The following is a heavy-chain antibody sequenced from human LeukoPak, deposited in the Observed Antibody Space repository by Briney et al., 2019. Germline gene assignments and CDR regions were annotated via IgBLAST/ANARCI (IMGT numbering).Heavy chain of an antibody. J-gene: IGHJ6*03. CDR1: GGSISSSSYY. D-gene: IGHD5-18*01. CDR3: ARHGLDTAMMNYYYYCMDV. CDR2: IYYSGST. V-gene: IGHV4-39*01. Sequence: SETLSLTCTVSGGSISSSSYYWGWIRQPPGKGLEWIGSIYYSGSTYYNPSLKSRATISVDTSKNQFSLKLSSVTAADTAMYYCARHGLDTAMMNYYYYCMDVWGKGTTVTVSS.